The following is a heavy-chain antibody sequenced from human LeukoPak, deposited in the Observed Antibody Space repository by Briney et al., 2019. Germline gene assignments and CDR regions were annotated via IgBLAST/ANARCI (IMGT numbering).Heavy chain of an antibody. CDR1: GFTFSTYG. CDR3: ARDLSPVVRASPMGY. Sequence: GGSLRLSCAASGFTFSTYGMHWVRQAPGKGLEWVALITYDGYYKYYSDSVKVRFTISSDTSKNTLSLQMNSLRAEDTAVYYCARDLSPVVRASPMGYWGQGTLVTVSS. CDR2: ITYDGYYK. D-gene: IGHD3-10*01. J-gene: IGHJ4*02. V-gene: IGHV3-30*03.